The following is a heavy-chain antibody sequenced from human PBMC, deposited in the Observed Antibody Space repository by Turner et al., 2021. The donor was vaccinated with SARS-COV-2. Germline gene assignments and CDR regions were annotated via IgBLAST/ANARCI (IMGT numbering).Heavy chain of an antibody. V-gene: IGHV3-33*01. Sequence: QVQLVESGGGVVQPGRSLRPSCAASGFTFSSHGMHWVRQAAGKGLEWVAVIWYDGSNKYYADSVKGRFTISRDNSKNTLYLQMNSLRAEDTAVYYCAREGGYRDYYDSSGYNGMDVWGQGTTVTVSS. J-gene: IGHJ6*02. CDR3: AREGGYRDYYDSSGYNGMDV. CDR2: IWYDGSNK. D-gene: IGHD3-22*01. CDR1: GFTFSSHG.